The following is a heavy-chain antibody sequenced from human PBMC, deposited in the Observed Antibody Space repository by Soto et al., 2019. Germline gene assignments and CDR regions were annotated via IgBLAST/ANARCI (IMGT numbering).Heavy chain of an antibody. V-gene: IGHV4-34*01. D-gene: IGHD2-2*01. Sequence: QVQLQQWGAGLLKPSETLSLTCAVYGGSFSGYYWSWIRQPPGKGLEWIGEINHSGSTNYNPSLKSRVTISVDTSKNQFSLKLSSVTAADTAVYYCARGYCSSTSCYDWFDLWGQGTLVTVSS. J-gene: IGHJ5*02. CDR3: ARGYCSSTSCYDWFDL. CDR1: GGSFSGYY. CDR2: INHSGST.